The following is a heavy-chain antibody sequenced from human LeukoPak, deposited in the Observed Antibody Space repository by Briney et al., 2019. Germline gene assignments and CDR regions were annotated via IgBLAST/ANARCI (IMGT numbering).Heavy chain of an antibody. V-gene: IGHV3-7*02. J-gene: IGHJ4*02. Sequence: GSLRLSCVVSGFTLSNSWMSWARQAPGKGLEWVANIKPDGSEAYYVDSVRGRFTISRDNAKKSLSLQMSSLRGEDTAVYYCTTSGGAFWGQGIHVTASS. CDR3: TTSGGAF. D-gene: IGHD6-25*01. CDR2: IKPDGSEA. CDR1: GFTLSNSW.